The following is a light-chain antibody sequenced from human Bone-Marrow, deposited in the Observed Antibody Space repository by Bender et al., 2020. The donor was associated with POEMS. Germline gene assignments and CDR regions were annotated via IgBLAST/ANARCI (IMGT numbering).Light chain of an antibody. CDR3: TSYTSTTGWV. CDR1: SSDIGGYNY. J-gene: IGLJ3*02. V-gene: IGLV2-14*03. CDR2: DVS. Sequence: QSALTQPASVSGSPGQSITISCTGTSSDIGGYNYVSWYQQHPGKAPKLLIFDVSNRPSGVSNRFSGSKSGNTASLTISGLQAEDEADYYCTSYTSTTGWVFGGGTKHTVL.